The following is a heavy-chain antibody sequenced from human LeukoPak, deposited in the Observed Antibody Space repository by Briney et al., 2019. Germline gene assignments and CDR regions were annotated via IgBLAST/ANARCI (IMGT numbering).Heavy chain of an antibody. D-gene: IGHD3-9*01. J-gene: IGHJ4*02. CDR2: INPGGRST. V-gene: IGHV1-46*01. CDR1: GYTFTNYY. CDR3: ARVLDENFDWLQGFGH. Sequence: ASVKVSCKASGYTFTNYYIHWVRQAPGQGLEWMGIINPGGRSTSYAQKFQGRVTMTRDTSTSTVYMELSSLRSEDTAVYYCARVLDENFDWLQGFGHWGQGTLVTVSS.